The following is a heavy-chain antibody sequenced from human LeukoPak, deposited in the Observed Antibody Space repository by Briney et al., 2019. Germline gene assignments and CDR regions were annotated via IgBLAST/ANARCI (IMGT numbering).Heavy chain of an antibody. V-gene: IGHV4-59*01. CDR2: MYYSGNT. Sequence: PSETLSLTCTVSVDSISGYYWSWIRQPPGKGLEWIGYMYYSGNTNYNPSLKSRLTTSLDTSKNQFSLKLSSVTAADTAVYYCARGKHYFDYWGQGTLVTVSS. CDR1: VDSISGYY. J-gene: IGHJ4*02. CDR3: ARGKHYFDY.